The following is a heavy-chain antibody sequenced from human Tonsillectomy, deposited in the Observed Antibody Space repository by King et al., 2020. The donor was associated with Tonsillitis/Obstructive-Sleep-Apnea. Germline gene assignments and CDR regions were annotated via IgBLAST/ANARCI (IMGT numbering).Heavy chain of an antibody. CDR2: IYYSGST. J-gene: IGHJ4*02. V-gene: IGHV4-59*01. D-gene: IGHD3-10*01. CDR1: GGSISSYY. Sequence: LQLQESGPGLVKPSETLSLTCTVSGGSISSYYWSWIRQPPGKGLEWIGYIYYSGSTNYNPSLQSRVTISVDTSKNQFSLNMSSVTAADTAVYYCARGAYGSGTYYPHWGQGTLVTVSP. CDR3: ARGAYGSGTYYPH.